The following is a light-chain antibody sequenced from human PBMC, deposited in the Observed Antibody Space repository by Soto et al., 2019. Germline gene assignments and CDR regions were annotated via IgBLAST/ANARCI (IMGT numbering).Light chain of an antibody. V-gene: IGKV3-11*01. Sequence: EIVLTQSPATLSLSPGERATLSCRASQSVSSSLAWYQQKPGQAPRLLIYDASNRATEITARFSGSGTGTDFTLTISSLEPEDFAVYFCQQRSNWPRTFGPGTKGDIK. CDR2: DAS. CDR3: QQRSNWPRT. J-gene: IGKJ3*01. CDR1: QSVSSS.